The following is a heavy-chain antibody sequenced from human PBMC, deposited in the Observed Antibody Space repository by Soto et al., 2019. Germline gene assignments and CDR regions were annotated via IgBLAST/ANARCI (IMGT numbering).Heavy chain of an antibody. Sequence: SETLSLTCTVSGGSISSGDYYWSWIRQPPGKGLEWIGYIYYSGSTYYNPSLKSRVTISVDTSKNQFSLKLSSVTAADTAVYYCAAAITMVRGVIITHYDNWFDPWGQGTLVTVSS. J-gene: IGHJ5*02. CDR1: GGSISSGDYY. V-gene: IGHV4-30-4*01. CDR3: AAAITMVRGVIITHYDNWFDP. CDR2: IYYSGST. D-gene: IGHD3-10*01.